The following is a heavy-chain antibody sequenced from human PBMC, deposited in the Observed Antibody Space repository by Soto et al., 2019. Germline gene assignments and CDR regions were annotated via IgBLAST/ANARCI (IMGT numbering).Heavy chain of an antibody. J-gene: IGHJ4*02. CDR3: XXRSXXXTVTAFDY. D-gene: IGHD4-17*01. CDR2: NYYSGST. Sequence: QVQLQESGPGLVKPSQTLSLTCTVSGGSISSGGYYWSWIRQQPGKGLAWFGYNYYSGSTYYNPSLKIRVXXSXXXXXXXXXXXXXXXXXXXXAVYYXXRSXXXTVTAFDYWGQGTLVTVSS. V-gene: IGHV4-31*03. CDR1: GGSISSGGYY.